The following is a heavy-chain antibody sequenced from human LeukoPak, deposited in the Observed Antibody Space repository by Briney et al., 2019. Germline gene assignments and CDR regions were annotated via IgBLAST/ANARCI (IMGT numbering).Heavy chain of an antibody. CDR2: IFYTGKI. J-gene: IGHJ4*02. CDR1: GVSFSSSGCY. D-gene: IGHD3-10*01. Sequence: SETLSLTCSVSGVSFSSSGCYWGWVRQTPGKGVERIVSIFYTGKIYYKPSLKSLIIISAYTSKNQFSSELRFVTASDTAVYYGARLGASLEWDSGSFPDYWGQGTLVTVSS. V-gene: IGHV4-39*01. CDR3: ARLGASLEWDSGSFPDY.